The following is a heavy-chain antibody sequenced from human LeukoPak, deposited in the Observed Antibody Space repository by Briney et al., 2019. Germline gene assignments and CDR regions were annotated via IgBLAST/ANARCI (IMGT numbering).Heavy chain of an antibody. D-gene: IGHD6-19*01. V-gene: IGHV3-21*01. J-gene: IGHJ4*02. CDR2: ISSSSSYI. CDR1: GFTFDDYA. Sequence: GRSLRLSCAASGFTFDDYAMNWVRQAPGKGLEWVSSISSSSSYIYYADSVKGRFTISRDNAKNSLYLQMNSLRAEDTAVYYCARYPPASSGWRDTYYFDYWGQGTLVTVSS. CDR3: ARYPPASSGWRDTYYFDY.